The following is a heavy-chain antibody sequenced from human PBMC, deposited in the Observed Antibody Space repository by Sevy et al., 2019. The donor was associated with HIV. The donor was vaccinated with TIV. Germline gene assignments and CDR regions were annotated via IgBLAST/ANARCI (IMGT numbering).Heavy chain of an antibody. Sequence: GGSLRLSCEVSGFNFRSYWMSWVRQAPGQGLQSVANIKHDGSEQYYLDSVKGRFTVSRDNGKNSLYLQMTSLRVDDAAVYYCARERQEEDKSGAKFDYWGRGTLVTVSS. CDR3: ARERQEEDKSGAKFDY. D-gene: IGHD3-10*01. V-gene: IGHV3-7*01. J-gene: IGHJ4*02. CDR1: GFNFRSYW. CDR2: IKHDGSEQ.